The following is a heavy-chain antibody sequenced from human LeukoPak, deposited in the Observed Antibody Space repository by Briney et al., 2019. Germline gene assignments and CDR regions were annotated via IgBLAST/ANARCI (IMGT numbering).Heavy chain of an antibody. CDR1: GGSISSYY. Sequence: SETLYLTCTVSGGSISSYYWSWIRQPPGKGLEWIGSIYHSGSTYYNPSLKSRVTISVDTSKNQFSLKLSSVTAADTAVYYCARWDTVGYFDYWGQGTLVTVSS. V-gene: IGHV4-59*08. CDR3: ARWDTVGYFDY. CDR2: IYHSGST. D-gene: IGHD4-23*01. J-gene: IGHJ4*02.